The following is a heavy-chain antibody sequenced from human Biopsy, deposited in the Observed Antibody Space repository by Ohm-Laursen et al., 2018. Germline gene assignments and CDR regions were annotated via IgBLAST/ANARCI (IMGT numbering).Heavy chain of an antibody. CDR2: IRPLNGDT. CDR3: ARGEVTFGELIVSLDS. J-gene: IGHJ4*02. D-gene: IGHD3-16*02. CDR1: GYNFISYS. Sequence: ASVKVSCKTSGYNFISYSINWVRQAPGQGLEWMGWIRPLNGDTKYGQKFQDRATMTTDTSTSTVYMELASLRSDDTAVYYCARGEVTFGELIVSLDSWGQGTLVTVSP. V-gene: IGHV1-18*01.